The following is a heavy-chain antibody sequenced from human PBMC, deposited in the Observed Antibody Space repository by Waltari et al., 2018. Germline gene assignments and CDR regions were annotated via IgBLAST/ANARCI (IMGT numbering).Heavy chain of an antibody. J-gene: IGHJ4*02. CDR2: IWYDGSNK. Sequence: VQLLESGGGLVQPGGSLRLSCAASGFSFSGSWMTWVRQAPGKGLEWVAVIWYDGSNKYYADSVKGRFTISRDNSKNTLYLQMNSLRAEDTAVYYCARGIRQWLGVDYWGQGTLVTVSS. D-gene: IGHD6-19*01. V-gene: IGHV3-33*08. CDR1: GFSFSGSW. CDR3: ARGIRQWLGVDY.